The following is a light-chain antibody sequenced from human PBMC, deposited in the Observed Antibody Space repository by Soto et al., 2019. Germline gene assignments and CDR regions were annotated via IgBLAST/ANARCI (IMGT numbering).Light chain of an antibody. Sequence: EIVLTQSPATLSLSPGERATLSCRASQSVSIYLAWYQQKPGQAPRLLIYDASTRATGIPARFSGSGSGTDFTLTSSSLEPEDFAVYYCQQRSNWPPMYTFGQGSKLEIK. J-gene: IGKJ2*01. CDR1: QSVSIY. V-gene: IGKV3-11*01. CDR3: QQRSNWPPMYT. CDR2: DAS.